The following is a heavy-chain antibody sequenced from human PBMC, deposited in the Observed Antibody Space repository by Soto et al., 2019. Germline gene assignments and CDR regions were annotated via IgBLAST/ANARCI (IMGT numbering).Heavy chain of an antibody. D-gene: IGHD3-22*01. CDR2: IYYSGST. V-gene: IGHV4-59*01. CDR1: GGSISSYY. Sequence: QVQLQESGPGLVKPSETLSLTCTVSGGSISSYYWSWIRQPPGKGLEWIGYIYYSGSTNYNPSLKSRVTISVDTSKNQFSLKLSSATAADTAVYYCARDNGRENYYDSSGYWYYFDYWGQGTLVTVSS. J-gene: IGHJ4*02. CDR3: ARDNGRENYYDSSGYWYYFDY.